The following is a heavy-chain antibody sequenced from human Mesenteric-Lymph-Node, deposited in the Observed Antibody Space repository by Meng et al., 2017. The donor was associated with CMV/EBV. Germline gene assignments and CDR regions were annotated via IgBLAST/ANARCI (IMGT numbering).Heavy chain of an antibody. D-gene: IGHD1-26*01. CDR2: INWNDGSI. Sequence: GGSLRLSCAASGFVFDDYAMTWVRQAPGKLLEWVAGINWNDGSIGYVGSVKGRFTISRDNAKNSLYLQMNSLRADDTALYYCARGDRFHSGRYSAFDIWGQGTMVTVSS. J-gene: IGHJ3*02. CDR1: GFVFDDYA. V-gene: IGHV3-20*04. CDR3: ARGDRFHSGRYSAFDI.